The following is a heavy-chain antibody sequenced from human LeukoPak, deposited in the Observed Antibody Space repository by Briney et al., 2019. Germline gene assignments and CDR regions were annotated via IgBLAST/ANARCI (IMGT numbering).Heavy chain of an antibody. D-gene: IGHD3-3*02. J-gene: IGHJ3*02. CDR3: ARAQPISAFDI. Sequence: SETLSLTCTVSGGSISSSSYYWGWIRQPPGKGLEWIGSIYYSGSTYYNPSLKSRVTISVDTSKNQFSLKLSSVTAADTAVYYCARAQPISAFDIWGQGTMVTVSS. CDR1: GGSISSSSYY. CDR2: IYYSGST. V-gene: IGHV4-39*07.